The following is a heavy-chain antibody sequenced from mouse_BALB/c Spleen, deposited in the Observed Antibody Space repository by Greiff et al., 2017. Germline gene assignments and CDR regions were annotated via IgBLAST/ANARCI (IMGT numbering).Heavy chain of an antibody. Sequence: DVMLVESGGGLVQPGGSRKLSCAASGFTFSDYGMAWVRQAPGKGPEWVAFISNLAYSIYYADTVTGRFTISRENAKNTLYLEMSSLRSEDTAMYYCARYYYGSTGGFDYWGQGTTLTVSS. CDR2: ISNLAYSI. J-gene: IGHJ2*01. V-gene: IGHV5-15*02. CDR1: GFTFSDYG. D-gene: IGHD1-1*01. CDR3: ARYYYGSTGGFDY.